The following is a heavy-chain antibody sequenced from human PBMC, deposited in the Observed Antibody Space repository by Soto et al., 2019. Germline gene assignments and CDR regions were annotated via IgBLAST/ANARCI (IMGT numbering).Heavy chain of an antibody. D-gene: IGHD6-13*01. CDR2: IIPIFGTA. J-gene: IGHJ4*02. V-gene: IGHV1-69*01. CDR1: GGTFSSYA. Sequence: QVQLVQSGAEVKKPGSSVKVSCKASGGTFSSYAISWVRQAPGQGLEWMGGIIPIFGTANYAQKFQGRVTITADESTSTAYMELSSLGSEDTAVYYCASGGSKYSSSPTVYFDYWAREPWSPSPQ. CDR3: ASGGSKYSSSPTVYFDY.